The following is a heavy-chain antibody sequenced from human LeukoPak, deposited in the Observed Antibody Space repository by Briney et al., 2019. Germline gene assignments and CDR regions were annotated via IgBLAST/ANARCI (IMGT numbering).Heavy chain of an antibody. J-gene: IGHJ6*03. CDR2: INHSGST. CDR1: GGSFSGYY. CDR3: ARESTGGYYYYYMDV. V-gene: IGHV4-34*01. Sequence: SETLSLTCVVYGGSFSGYYWSWIRQPPGKGLEWIGEINHSGSTNYNPSLKSRVTISVDTSKNQFSLKLSSVTAADTAVYYCARESTGGYYYYYMDVWGKGTTVTVSS. D-gene: IGHD5/OR15-5a*01.